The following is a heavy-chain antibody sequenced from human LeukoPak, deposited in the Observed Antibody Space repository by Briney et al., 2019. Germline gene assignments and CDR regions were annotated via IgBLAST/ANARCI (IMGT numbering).Heavy chain of an antibody. Sequence: GGSLRLSCAASGFTFSSYWMSWVRQAPGKGLEWVANIKQDGSEKYYVDSVKGRFTISRDNAKNSLYLQINSLRAEDTAVYYCAKDWDRNGELVRGGTTFDYWGQGTLVTVSS. CDR2: IKQDGSEK. V-gene: IGHV3-7*01. J-gene: IGHJ4*02. D-gene: IGHD3-10*01. CDR1: GFTFSSYW. CDR3: AKDWDRNGELVRGGTTFDY.